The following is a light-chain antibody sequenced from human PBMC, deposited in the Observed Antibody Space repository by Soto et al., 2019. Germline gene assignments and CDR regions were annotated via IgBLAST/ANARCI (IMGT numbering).Light chain of an antibody. Sequence: EIVMTQSPASLSVSPGERVTLSCRASQSVGTNLAWYQERPGQAPRLLIFGASTRATDIPARFSGSGSGTEFTLAITSLLSEDFAVYYCKHYNETTLTFGGGTKV. J-gene: IGKJ4*01. CDR2: GAS. CDR3: KHYNETTLT. V-gene: IGKV3-15*01. CDR1: QSVGTN.